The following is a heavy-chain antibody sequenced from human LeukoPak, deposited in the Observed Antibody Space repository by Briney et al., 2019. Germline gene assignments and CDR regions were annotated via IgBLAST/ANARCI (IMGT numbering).Heavy chain of an antibody. CDR2: MNPNSGNT. CDR3: ATRVVGYCSGGSCPDDAFDI. CDR1: GYTFPSYD. D-gene: IGHD2-15*01. Sequence: GASVKVSCKASGYTFPSYDINWVRQATGQGLEWMGWMNPNSGNTGYAQKFQGRVTMTRNTSISTAYMELSSLRSEDTAVYYCATRVVGYCSGGSCPDDAFDIWGQGTMVTVSS. V-gene: IGHV1-8*01. J-gene: IGHJ3*02.